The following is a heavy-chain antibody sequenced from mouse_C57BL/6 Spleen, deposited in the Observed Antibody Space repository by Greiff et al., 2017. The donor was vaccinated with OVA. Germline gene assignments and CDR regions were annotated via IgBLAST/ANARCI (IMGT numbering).Heavy chain of an antibody. CDR2: INPSDSYT. CDR3: ARRTPFDY. V-gene: IGHV1-50*01. Sequence: VQLQQPGAELVKPGASVKLSCKASGYTFTSYWMQWVKQRPGQGLEWIGKINPSDSYTNYKQKFKGQATMTVDTSSSTAYMQLSSLTSEDSAVYYCARRTPFDYWGQGTTLTVSS. CDR1: GYTFTSYW. J-gene: IGHJ2*01. D-gene: IGHD5-1*01.